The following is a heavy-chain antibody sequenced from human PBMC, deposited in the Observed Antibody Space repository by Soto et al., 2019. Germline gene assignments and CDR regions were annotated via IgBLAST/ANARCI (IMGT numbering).Heavy chain of an antibody. CDR1: GESIRSDTDY. J-gene: IGHJ5*02. V-gene: IGHV4-39*01. Sequence: PSETLSLTCTVSGESIRSDTDYWAWIRQPPGKGPEWIGSIYYSGSTYYNPSLKSRITISVDTSKNQFSLKLNSVTAADTAVYYCARRLEEFGNYWFDLWGRGTLVTVSS. CDR3: ARRLEEFGNYWFDL. CDR2: IYYSGST. D-gene: IGHD3-10*01.